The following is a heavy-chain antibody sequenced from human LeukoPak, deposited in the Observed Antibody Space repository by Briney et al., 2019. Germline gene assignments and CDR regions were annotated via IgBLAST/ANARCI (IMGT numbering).Heavy chain of an antibody. J-gene: IGHJ4*02. CDR1: GFTFSQAW. Sequence: PGGSLRLSCAASGFTFSQAWMSWVRQAPGRGLEWVGRIKSEPYGGTTDYAAPVSGRFTISRDDSKNTLYLQMNGLKAEDTAVYYCTTDYYDSVGYSSYYWGQGTLVTVSS. CDR2: IKSEPYGGTT. V-gene: IGHV3-15*01. CDR3: TTDYYDSVGYSSYY. D-gene: IGHD3-22*01.